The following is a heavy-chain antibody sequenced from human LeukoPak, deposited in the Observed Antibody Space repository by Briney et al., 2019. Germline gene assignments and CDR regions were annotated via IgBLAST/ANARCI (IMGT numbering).Heavy chain of an antibody. V-gene: IGHV3-23*01. CDR1: GFTFSSYA. Sequence: PGGSLRLSYAASGFTFSSYAMSWVRQAPGKGLEWVSAISGSGGSTYYADSVKGRFTISRDNSKNTLYLQMNSLRAEDTAVYYCAKGRLDWLSLDYWGQGTLVTVSS. CDR2: ISGSGGST. CDR3: AKGRLDWLSLDY. D-gene: IGHD3-9*01. J-gene: IGHJ4*02.